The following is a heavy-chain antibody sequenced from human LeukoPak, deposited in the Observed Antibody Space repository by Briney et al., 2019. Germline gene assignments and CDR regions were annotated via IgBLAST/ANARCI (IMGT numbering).Heavy chain of an antibody. V-gene: IGHV1-46*01. Sequence: ASVKVSCTASGYTFTSYYLHWVRQAPGQGLEWMGIINPSGGSTSYAQKFQGRVTMTRDTYTSTVYMELSSLRSEDTAVYYCARTRAVAGKEGEFDYWGQGTLVTVSS. CDR3: ARTRAVAGKEGEFDY. D-gene: IGHD6-19*01. CDR2: INPSGGST. CDR1: GYTFTSYY. J-gene: IGHJ4*02.